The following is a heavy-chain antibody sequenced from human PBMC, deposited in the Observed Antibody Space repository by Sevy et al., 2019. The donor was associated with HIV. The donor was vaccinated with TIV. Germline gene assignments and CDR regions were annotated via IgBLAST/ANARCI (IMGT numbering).Heavy chain of an antibody. D-gene: IGHD2-2*01. CDR2: IYYSGIT. V-gene: IGHV4-30-4*01. J-gene: IGHJ5*02. CDR3: ARYCISTSAHNGFDP. CDR1: GGSISSGDYY. Sequence: SETLSLTCTVSGGSISSGDYYWTWMRQPPGKGLEWIGYIYYSGITYYNPSLKSRVAISIDTVKNQFSLKLTSVTAADTAVYYCARYCISTSAHNGFDPWGQGTLVTVSS.